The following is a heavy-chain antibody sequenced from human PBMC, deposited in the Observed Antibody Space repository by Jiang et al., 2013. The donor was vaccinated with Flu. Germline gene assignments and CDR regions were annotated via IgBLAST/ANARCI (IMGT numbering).Heavy chain of an antibody. CDR3: AGAYRGGWFLYYFDY. J-gene: IGHJ4*02. Sequence: KSRVTISVDTSKNQFSLKLSSVTAADTAVYYCAGAYRGGWFLYYFDYWGQGTLVTVSS. D-gene: IGHD6-19*01. V-gene: IGHV4-34*01.